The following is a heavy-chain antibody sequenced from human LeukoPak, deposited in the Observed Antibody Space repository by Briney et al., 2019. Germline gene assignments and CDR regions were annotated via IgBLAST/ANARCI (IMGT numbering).Heavy chain of an antibody. V-gene: IGHV4-39*07. J-gene: IGHJ3*02. D-gene: IGHD5-12*01. CDR2: IYYSGST. CDR3: ARSGYDFEDAFDI. CDR1: GGSISSSSYY. Sequence: SETLSLTCTVSGGSISSSSYYWGWIRQPPGKGLEWIGSIYYSGSTYYNPSLKSRVTISVDTSKNQFSLKLSSVTAADTAVYYCARSGYDFEDAFDIWGQGTMVTVSS.